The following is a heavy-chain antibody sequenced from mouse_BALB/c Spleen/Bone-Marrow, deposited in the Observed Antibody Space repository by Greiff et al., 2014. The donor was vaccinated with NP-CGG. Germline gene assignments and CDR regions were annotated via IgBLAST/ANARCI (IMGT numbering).Heavy chain of an antibody. Sequence: VQLQQSGAELVGSGASVKLSCTASGFNIKDYYMHWGKQRPEQGLGWIGWIDPENGDTEYAPKFQGKATMTADTSSNTAYLQLSSLTSEDTAVYYCNARGDYDFDYFDYWGQGTTLTVSS. J-gene: IGHJ2*01. CDR2: IDPENGDT. CDR3: NARGDYDFDYFDY. V-gene: IGHV14-4*02. CDR1: GFNIKDYY. D-gene: IGHD2-4*01.